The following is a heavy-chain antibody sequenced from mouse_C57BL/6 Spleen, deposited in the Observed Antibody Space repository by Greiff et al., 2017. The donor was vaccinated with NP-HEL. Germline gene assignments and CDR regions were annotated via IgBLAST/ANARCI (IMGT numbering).Heavy chain of an antibody. D-gene: IGHD6-1*01. CDR3: ARDSPAWFAY. CDR1: GFNIKDYY. J-gene: IGHJ3*01. V-gene: IGHV14-2*01. Sequence: VQLQQSGAELVKPGASVKLSCTASGFNIKDYYMHWVKQRTEQGLEWIGRIDPEDGETKYVPKFQGKATITDDTSSNTAYLQLSSLTSEDTAVDYCARDSPAWFAYWGQGTLVTVSA. CDR2: IDPEDGET.